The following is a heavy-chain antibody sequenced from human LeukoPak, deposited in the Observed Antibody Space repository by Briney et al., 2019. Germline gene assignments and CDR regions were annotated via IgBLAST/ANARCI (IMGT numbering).Heavy chain of an antibody. D-gene: IGHD6-13*01. CDR1: GGSISSYY. V-gene: IGHV4-59*01. CDR2: IYYSGST. J-gene: IGHJ4*02. CDR3: ARGSSSSSWYFDY. Sequence: PSETLSLTCTVSGGSISSYYWSWIRQPPGKGLEWIGYIYYSGSTNYNPSHKSRVTISVDTSKNQFSLKLSSVTAADTAVYYCARGSSSSSWYFDYWGQGTLVTVSS.